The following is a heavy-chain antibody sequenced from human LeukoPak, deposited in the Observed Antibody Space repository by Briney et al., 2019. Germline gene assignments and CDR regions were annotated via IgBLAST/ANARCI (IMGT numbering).Heavy chain of an antibody. CDR3: ARERRYYDSSGYQGLEYFQH. D-gene: IGHD3-22*01. V-gene: IGHV1-69*05. J-gene: IGHJ1*01. CDR1: GGTFSSYA. CDR2: IIPIFGTA. Sequence: ASVEVSCKASGGTFSSYAISWVRQAPGQGLEWMGRIIPIFGTANYAQKFQGRVTITTDEPTSTAYMELSSLRSEDTAVYYCARERRYYDSSGYQGLEYFQHWGQGTLVTVSS.